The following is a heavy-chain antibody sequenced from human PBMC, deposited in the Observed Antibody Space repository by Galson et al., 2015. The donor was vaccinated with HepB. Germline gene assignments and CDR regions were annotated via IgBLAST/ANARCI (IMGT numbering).Heavy chain of an antibody. CDR3: AKVATTPVWAFDI. CDR1: GLTVSSHY. CDR2: LNSDGST. J-gene: IGHJ3*02. Sequence: SLRLSCAVSGLTVSSHYMTWVRQAPGKGLEWVSVLNSDGSTYYADSVKGQFTISRHNSWNTLYLQMNSLTTEDTAVYYCAKVATTPVWAFDIWGQGTMVTVSS. D-gene: IGHD5-12*01. V-gene: IGHV3-53*04.